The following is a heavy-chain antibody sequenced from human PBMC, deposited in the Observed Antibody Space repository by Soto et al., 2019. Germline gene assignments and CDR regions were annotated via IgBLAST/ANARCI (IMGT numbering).Heavy chain of an antibody. Sequence: TLSLTCTVSGGSISSGDYYWSWIRQPPGKGLEWIGYIYYSGSTYYNPSLKSRVTISVDTSKNQFSLKLSSVTAADTAVYYCARDRGTTSSSELPAAPYYYYYYGMDVWGQGTTVTVSS. CDR3: ARDRGTTSSSELPAAPYYYYYYGMDV. CDR1: GGSISSGDYY. J-gene: IGHJ6*02. CDR2: IYYSGST. V-gene: IGHV4-30-4*01. D-gene: IGHD2-2*01.